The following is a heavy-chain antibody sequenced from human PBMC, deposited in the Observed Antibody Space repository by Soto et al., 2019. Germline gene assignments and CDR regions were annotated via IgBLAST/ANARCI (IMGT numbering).Heavy chain of an antibody. Sequence: GGSLRLSCAASGFTFSSYAMSWVRQAPGKGLEWVSAISGSGGSTYYADSVKGRFTISRDNSKNTLYLQMNSLRAEDTAVYYCAKASVFGWFGAYYYMDVWGKGTTVTVSS. D-gene: IGHD3-10*01. V-gene: IGHV3-23*01. CDR1: GFTFSSYA. CDR3: AKASVFGWFGAYYYMDV. J-gene: IGHJ6*03. CDR2: ISGSGGST.